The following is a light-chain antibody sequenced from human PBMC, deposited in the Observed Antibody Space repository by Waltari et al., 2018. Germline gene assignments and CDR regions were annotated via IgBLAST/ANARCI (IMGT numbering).Light chain of an antibody. CDR1: QGFGSW. CDR2: AAS. CDR3: QQGYSFPIS. V-gene: IGKV1-12*01. Sequence: DVKVTQSPSSASSSVGNIVTITCRASQGFGSWLDWYQQKPGKAPKLLISAASSLQSGVPSRFSGSGSGTDFILTISSLQPEDFATYYCQQGYSFPISFGQGTRLEIK. J-gene: IGKJ5*01.